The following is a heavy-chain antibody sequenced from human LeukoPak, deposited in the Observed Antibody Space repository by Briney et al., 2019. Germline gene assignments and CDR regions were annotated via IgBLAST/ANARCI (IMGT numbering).Heavy chain of an antibody. J-gene: IGHJ1*01. CDR1: GGSISSGGYY. CDR2: IYYSGST. CDR3: ATGRVYYGSEY. D-gene: IGHD3-10*01. Sequence: SETLSLTCTVSGGSISSGGYYWSWIRQPPGKGLEWIGYIYYSGSTNYNPSLMGRVTISLDTSKNQFSLRLTSVTAADTAVYYCATGRVYYGSEYWGQGAPVTVSS. V-gene: IGHV4-61*08.